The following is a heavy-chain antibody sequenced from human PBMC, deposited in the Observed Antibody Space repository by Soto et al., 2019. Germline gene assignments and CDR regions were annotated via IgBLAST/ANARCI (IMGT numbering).Heavy chain of an antibody. Sequence: QITLNESGPTVVKPTETLTLTCTFSGFSLTTSGVGVGWVRQSPGKAPEWLAFIYWDDDKRYSTSLKSRLTITKDPSQTQVVLTMANVDTADTATYYCAHRVLRAVFGLVTTTAIYFDFWGQGTPVVVSS. D-gene: IGHD3-3*01. J-gene: IGHJ4*02. V-gene: IGHV2-5*02. CDR2: IYWDDDK. CDR3: AHRVLRAVFGLVTTTAIYFDF. CDR1: GFSLTTSGVG.